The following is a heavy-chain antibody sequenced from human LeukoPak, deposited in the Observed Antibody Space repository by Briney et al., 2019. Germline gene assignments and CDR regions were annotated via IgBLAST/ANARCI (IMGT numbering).Heavy chain of an antibody. CDR2: INSDGSST. V-gene: IGHV3-74*01. Sequence: AGGSLRLSCAASGFTFRNYWMHWVRQAPGKGLVWVSRINSDGSSTIYADSVKRRITISRSNAKNTLYLEINSLTAADPASISCAREGGAAAGTKDFQHWGQGTLVTVSS. J-gene: IGHJ1*01. CDR3: AREGGAAAGTKDFQH. D-gene: IGHD6-13*01. CDR1: GFTFRNYW.